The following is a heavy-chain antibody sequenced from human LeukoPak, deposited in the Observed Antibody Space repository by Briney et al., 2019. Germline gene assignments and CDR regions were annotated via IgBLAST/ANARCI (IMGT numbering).Heavy chain of an antibody. Sequence: SETLSLTCAVYGGSFSGYYWSWIRQPPGKGLEWIGEINNSGSTNYNPSLKSRVTISVDTSKNQFSLKLSSVTAADTAVYYCARGPPRGWYSSSSGVSWFDPWGQGTLVTVSS. CDR3: ARGPPRGWYSSSSGVSWFDP. CDR1: GGSFSGYY. V-gene: IGHV4-34*01. J-gene: IGHJ5*02. D-gene: IGHD6-6*01. CDR2: INNSGST.